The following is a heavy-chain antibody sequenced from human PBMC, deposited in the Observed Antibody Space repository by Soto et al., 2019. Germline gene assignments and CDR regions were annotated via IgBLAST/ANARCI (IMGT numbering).Heavy chain of an antibody. CDR1: GFTFSDYA. J-gene: IGHJ4*02. D-gene: IGHD6-19*01. CDR2: VSHDGRNT. Sequence: VQLVESGGGVVQPGRSLRLSCAASGFTFSDYAMHWVRQAPGKGLEWVAVVSHDGRNTHYADSVKGRFTISRDSSKNTVSLEMTSVRDEDKAGYYCAKGGRQWLVTSDFNCWGQGALVTVSS. V-gene: IGHV3-30*18. CDR3: AKGGRQWLVTSDFNC.